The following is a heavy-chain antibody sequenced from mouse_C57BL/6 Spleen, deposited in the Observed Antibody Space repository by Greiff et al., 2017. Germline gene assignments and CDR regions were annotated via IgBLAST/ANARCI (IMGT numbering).Heavy chain of an antibody. D-gene: IGHD1-1*01. CDR3: ASYYGTRLYYFDY. V-gene: IGHV1-64*01. CDR2: IHPNSGST. CDR1: GYTFTSYW. Sequence: QVQLQQPGAELVKPGASVTLSCKASGYTFTSYWMHWVKQRPGQGLEWIGMIHPNSGSTNYNEKFKSKATLTVDKSSSTAYMQLSSLTSEDSAVYYCASYYGTRLYYFDYWGQGTTLTVSS. J-gene: IGHJ2*01.